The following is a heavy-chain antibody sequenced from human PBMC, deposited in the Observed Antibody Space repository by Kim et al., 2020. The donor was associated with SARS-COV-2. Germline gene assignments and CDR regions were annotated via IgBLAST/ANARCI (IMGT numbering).Heavy chain of an antibody. V-gene: IGHV3-48*02. CDR3: AREVHSLVYYDSQNDAFDI. CDR1: GFTFSSYS. Sequence: GGSLRLSCAASGFTFSSYSMNWVRQAPGKGLEWVSYISSSSSTIYYADSVKGRFTISRDNAKNSLYLQMNSLRDEDTAVYYCAREVHSLVYYDSQNDAFDIWGQGTMVTVSS. CDR2: ISSSSSTI. J-gene: IGHJ3*02. D-gene: IGHD3-22*01.